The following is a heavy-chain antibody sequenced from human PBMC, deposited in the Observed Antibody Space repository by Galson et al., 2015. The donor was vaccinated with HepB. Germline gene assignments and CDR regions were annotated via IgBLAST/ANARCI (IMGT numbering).Heavy chain of an antibody. CDR1: GGSFSAHY. J-gene: IGHJ5*02. CDR3: ARAVYYDFWNGFGP. CDR2: INHSGST. D-gene: IGHD3-3*01. Sequence: CAVYGGSFSAHYWSWIRQPPGKGLEWIGEINHSGSTNYNPSLKSRVTISVDTSKNRFSLKLSSVTAADTAVYYCARAVYYDFWNGFGPWGQGTLVTVSS. V-gene: IGHV4-34*01.